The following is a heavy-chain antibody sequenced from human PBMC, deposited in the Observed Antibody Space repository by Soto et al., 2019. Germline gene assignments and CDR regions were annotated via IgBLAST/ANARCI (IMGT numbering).Heavy chain of an antibody. CDR2: IYYSGST. CDR3: ARHLPNILKIAASEQRPGDY. V-gene: IGHV4-39*01. Sequence: PSETLSLTCTVSGGSISSSSYYWGWIRQPPGKGLEWIGSIYYSGSTYYNPSLKSRVTISVDTSKNQFSLKLSSVTAADTAVYYCARHLPNILKIAASEQRPGDYWGQGTLVTVSS. D-gene: IGHD6-13*01. CDR1: GGSISSSSYY. J-gene: IGHJ4*02.